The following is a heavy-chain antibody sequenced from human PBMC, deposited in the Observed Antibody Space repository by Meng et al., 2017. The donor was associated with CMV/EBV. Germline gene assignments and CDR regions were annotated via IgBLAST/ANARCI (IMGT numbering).Heavy chain of an antibody. V-gene: IGHV1-69*05. J-gene: IGHJ4*02. CDR3: ARDGVVGAYFDY. D-gene: IGHD1-26*01. Sequence: SVKVSCKASGGTFSSYAISWVRQAPGQGLEWMGGIIPIFGTANYAQKFQGRVTITTDESTSTAYMELSSLRSEDTAVYYYARDGVVGAYFDYWGQGTQVTVSS. CDR1: GGTFSSYA. CDR2: IIPIFGTA.